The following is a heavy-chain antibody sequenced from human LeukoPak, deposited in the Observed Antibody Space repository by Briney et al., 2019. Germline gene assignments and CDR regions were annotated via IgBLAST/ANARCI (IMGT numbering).Heavy chain of an antibody. V-gene: IGHV4-59*12. Sequence: SSETLSLTCGVSGGSISSYYWSWVRQPPGKGLEWIGYIYYSGSTNYNPSLKSRVTISVDTSKNQFSLKLSSVTAADTAVYYCASQTGGQDRYYDFWSGYWTQMSEYYGMDVWGQGTTVTVSS. CDR3: ASQTGGQDRYYDFWSGYWTQMSEYYGMDV. D-gene: IGHD3-3*01. CDR2: IYYSGST. J-gene: IGHJ6*02. CDR1: GGSISSYY.